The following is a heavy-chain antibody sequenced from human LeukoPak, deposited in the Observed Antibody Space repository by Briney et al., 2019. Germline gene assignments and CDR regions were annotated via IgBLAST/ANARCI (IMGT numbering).Heavy chain of an antibody. Sequence: GGSLRLSCAASGFTFSGSWMHWVRQAPGKGLVWASRIDDDGSITTYADSVKGRFTISRDNAKNTLYLQMNSLRAEDTAVYYCARALGSSSDYWGQGTLVTVSS. J-gene: IGHJ4*02. CDR1: GFTFSGSW. CDR3: ARALGSSSDY. V-gene: IGHV3-74*01. CDR2: IDDDGSIT. D-gene: IGHD1-26*01.